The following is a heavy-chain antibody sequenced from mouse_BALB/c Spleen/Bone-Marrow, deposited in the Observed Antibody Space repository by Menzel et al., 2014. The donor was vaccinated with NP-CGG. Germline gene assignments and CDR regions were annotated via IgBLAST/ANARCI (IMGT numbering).Heavy chain of an antibody. J-gene: IGHJ4*01. D-gene: IGHD2-4*01. CDR1: GYTFTDNW. CDR2: IDTSDSYT. Sequence: QVQLQQSGAELGMPGASVKMSCKASGYTFTDNWMYWVKQRPGQGLEWIEAIDTSDSYTNFNQKFMGKASLTVDASSSTAYMQVSSLTSDDSAVYYCARGGHDFSLDYWGQGTSVTVSS. V-gene: IGHV1-69*01. CDR3: ARGGHDFSLDY.